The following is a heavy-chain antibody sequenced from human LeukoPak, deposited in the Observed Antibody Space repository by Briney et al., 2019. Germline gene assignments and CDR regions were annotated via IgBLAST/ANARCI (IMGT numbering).Heavy chain of an antibody. CDR1: GDSVSSDSVT. V-gene: IGHV6-1*01. D-gene: IGHD3-10*01. CDR3: TRRRGSGSYYFDY. CDR2: TYYRSKWYN. J-gene: IGHJ4*02. Sequence: SQTLSLTCAISGDSVSSDSVTWDWIRQSPSRGLEWLGRTYYRSKWYNDYAVSVKSRITINADTSKNQFSLQLNSVTPEDTAVYYCTRRRGSGSYYFDYWGQGTLVTVSP.